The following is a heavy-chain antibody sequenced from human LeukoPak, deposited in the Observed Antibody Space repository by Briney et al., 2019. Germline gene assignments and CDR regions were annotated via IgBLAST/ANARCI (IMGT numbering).Heavy chain of an antibody. CDR2: ISYDGSTK. CDR1: GFTFSSYG. J-gene: IGHJ4*02. V-gene: IGHV3-30*18. CDR3: AKDVSPKYYYDSSVMIDY. Sequence: LRLSCAASGFTFSSYGMHWVRQAPGKGLEWVAVISYDGSTKYYADSVKGRFTISRGNSKNTLYLQMNSLRAEDTAVYYCAKDVSPKYYYDSSVMIDYWGQGTLVTVSS. D-gene: IGHD3-22*01.